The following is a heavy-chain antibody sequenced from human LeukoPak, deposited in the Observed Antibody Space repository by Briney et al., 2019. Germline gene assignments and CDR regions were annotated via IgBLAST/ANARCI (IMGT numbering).Heavy chain of an antibody. J-gene: IGHJ4*02. CDR3: ARGGPGIAVAVAYY. Sequence: SETLSLTCTVSGGSISSYYWSWIRQPPGKGLEWIGYIYYSGSTNYNPSLKSRVTISVDTSKNQFSLKLSSVTAADTAVYYCARGGPGIAVAVAYYWGQGTLVTVSS. D-gene: IGHD6-19*01. CDR1: GGSISSYY. V-gene: IGHV4-59*12. CDR2: IYYSGST.